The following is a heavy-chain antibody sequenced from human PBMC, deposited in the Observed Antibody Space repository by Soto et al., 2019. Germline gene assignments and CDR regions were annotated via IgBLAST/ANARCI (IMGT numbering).Heavy chain of an antibody. D-gene: IGHD5-18*01. J-gene: IGHJ2*01. CDR1: VYTLTGYA. Sequence: ASVTVSCKASVYTLTGYAIHWVRQAPGQRLEWMGWINAGNGNTKYSQKFQGRVTITRDTSASTAYMELSSLRSEDTAVYYCAGLQLWLSPGPTYWYFDLWGRGTLVTVSS. V-gene: IGHV1-3*01. CDR3: AGLQLWLSPGPTYWYFDL. CDR2: INAGNGNT.